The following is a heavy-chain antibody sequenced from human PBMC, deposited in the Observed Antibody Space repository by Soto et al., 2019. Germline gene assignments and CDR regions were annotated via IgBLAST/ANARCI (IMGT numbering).Heavy chain of an antibody. CDR2: IFANGHT. V-gene: IGHV4-4*07. J-gene: IGHJ5*02. CDR3: VASLAASGFNWLDP. D-gene: IGHD6-13*01. CDR1: GGSISEKY. Sequence: QLQLQESGPGLVKASETLSLTCIVSGGSISEKYWNWVRQPPGKGLEWIGLIFANGHTDYNPSLKSRVTMSVDASKNQFSLRLTSMNAADTAVYYCVASLAASGFNWLDPWGRGTLVTVSS.